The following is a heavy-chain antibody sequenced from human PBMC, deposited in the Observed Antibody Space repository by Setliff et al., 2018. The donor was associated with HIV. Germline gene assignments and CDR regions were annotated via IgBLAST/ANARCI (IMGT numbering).Heavy chain of an antibody. CDR2: IYYRGNT. Sequence: PSETLSLTCTVAGPAHNRGCYYWSWIRQHPGKGLEWIGYIYYRGNTYYNPSLKSRVTISVDPSKNQFSQMLSSVTAADTAVYYCARHEAVRYKLLWVTAKWFDPWGQGTLVTVSS. D-gene: IGHD2-2*01. CDR1: GPAHNRGCYY. CDR3: ARHEAVRYKLLWVTAKWFDP. J-gene: IGHJ5*02. V-gene: IGHV4-39*01.